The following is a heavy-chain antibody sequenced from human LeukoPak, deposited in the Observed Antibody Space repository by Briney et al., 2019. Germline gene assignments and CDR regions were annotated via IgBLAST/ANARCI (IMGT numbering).Heavy chain of an antibody. Sequence: GASVKVSCKASGGTFSSYAISWVRQAPGQGLEWMGGIIPIFGTANYAQKFQGRVTITADKSTSTAYMELSSLRSEDTAVYYCATDRQLRGLPEAGFDPWGQGTLVTVSS. V-gene: IGHV1-69*06. CDR3: ATDRQLRGLPEAGFDP. D-gene: IGHD4-17*01. J-gene: IGHJ5*02. CDR2: IIPIFGTA. CDR1: GGTFSSYA.